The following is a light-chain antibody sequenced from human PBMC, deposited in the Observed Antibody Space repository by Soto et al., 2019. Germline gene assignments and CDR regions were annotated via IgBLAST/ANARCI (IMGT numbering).Light chain of an antibody. Sequence: DIQMTQSPSSLSASVGDRVIITCRASQTPRTFLNWYQQKPGKAPKLLIYATSTLQSGVPSRFSGRDSGADFTLTINNLQPEDFATYYCQQPPYTFGPGTKVEIK. CDR3: QQPPYT. J-gene: IGKJ2*01. V-gene: IGKV1-39*01. CDR1: QTPRTF. CDR2: ATS.